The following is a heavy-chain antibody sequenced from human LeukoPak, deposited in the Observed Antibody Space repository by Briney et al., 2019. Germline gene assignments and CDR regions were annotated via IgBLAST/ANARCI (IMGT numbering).Heavy chain of an antibody. J-gene: IGHJ6*03. V-gene: IGHV3-48*01. CDR1: GFTFRTSG. CDR2: ISSSGTTI. CDR3: GRAGPVTKDHFMDV. Sequence: GGSLRLSCAASGFTFRTSGMNWVRQAPGKGLEWVSYISSSGTTISYAQSVKGRFTITRDNAQNSLFLQMNSLSAEDTAVYYCGRAGPVTKDHFMDVWGKGTTVTVSS. D-gene: IGHD2-2*01.